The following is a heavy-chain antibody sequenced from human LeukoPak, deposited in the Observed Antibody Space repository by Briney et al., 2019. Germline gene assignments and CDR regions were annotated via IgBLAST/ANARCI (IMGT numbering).Heavy chain of an antibody. CDR1: GFTFSSYA. V-gene: IGHV3-30-3*01. CDR2: ISYDGSNK. J-gene: IGHJ5*02. Sequence: GGSLRLSCAASGFTFSSYAMHWVRQAPGKGLEWVAVISYDGSNKYYADSVKGRFTISRDNSKNTMYLQMNSLRAEDTAVYYCARDGIAAAGIGRFDPWGQGTLVTVSS. D-gene: IGHD6-13*01. CDR3: ARDGIAAAGIGRFDP.